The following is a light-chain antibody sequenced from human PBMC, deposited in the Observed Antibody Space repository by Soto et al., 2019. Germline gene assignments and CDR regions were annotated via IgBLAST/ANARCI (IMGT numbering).Light chain of an antibody. CDR2: WAS. Sequence: DIVMTQSPDFLAVPLGERATINCRSRQSLLYSSNNKTYLAWYQHRPGQSPKMLIFWASARESGVPDRFSGSGSETDFTLTISRLQAEDAAVYYCQQYYSDFFTFGQGTRLEIK. V-gene: IGKV4-1*01. J-gene: IGKJ2*01. CDR3: QQYYSDFFT. CDR1: QSLLYSSNNKTY.